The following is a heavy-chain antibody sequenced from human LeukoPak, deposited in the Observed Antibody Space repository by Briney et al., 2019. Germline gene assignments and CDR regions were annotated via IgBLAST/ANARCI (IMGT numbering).Heavy chain of an antibody. D-gene: IGHD3-10*01. Sequence: ASVKVSCKASGYTFTGYYMHWVRQAPGQGLEWMGWINPNSGGTNYAQKFQGRVTMTRDTSISTAYMELSRLRSDDTAVYYCARDLWVYSSGYSGYWGQGTLVTVSS. V-gene: IGHV1-2*02. J-gene: IGHJ4*02. CDR1: GYTFTGYY. CDR2: INPNSGGT. CDR3: ARDLWVYSSGYSGY.